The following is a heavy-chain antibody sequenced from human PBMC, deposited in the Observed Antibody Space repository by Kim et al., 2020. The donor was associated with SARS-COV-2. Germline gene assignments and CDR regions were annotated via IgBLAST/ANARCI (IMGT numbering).Heavy chain of an antibody. Sequence: SETLSLTCTVSGGSISSYYWSWIRQPPGKGLEWIGYIYYSGSTNYNPSLKSRVTISVDTSKNQFSLKLSSVTAADTAVYYCARESGWGQFDYWGQGTLVTVSS. V-gene: IGHV4-59*13. CDR3: ARESGWGQFDY. J-gene: IGHJ4*02. D-gene: IGHD3-16*01. CDR1: GGSISSYY. CDR2: IYYSGST.